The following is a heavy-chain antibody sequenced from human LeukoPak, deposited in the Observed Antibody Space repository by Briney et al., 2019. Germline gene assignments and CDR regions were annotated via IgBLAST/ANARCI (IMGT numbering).Heavy chain of an antibody. J-gene: IGHJ6*03. V-gene: IGHV4-4*09. CDR2: IYTSGST. Sequence: SETLSLTCAVYGGSFIGYYWSWIRQPPGKGLEWIGYIYTSGSTNYNPSLKSRVTISVDTSKNQFSLKLSSVTAADTAVYYCASVGDSSSSRSYYYYMDVWGKGTTVTVSS. D-gene: IGHD6-6*01. CDR3: ASVGDSSSSRSYYYYMDV. CDR1: GGSFIGYY.